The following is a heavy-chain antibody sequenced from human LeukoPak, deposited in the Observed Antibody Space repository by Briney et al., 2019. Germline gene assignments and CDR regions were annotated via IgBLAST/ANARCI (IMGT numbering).Heavy chain of an antibody. CDR1: GFTFSSYA. Sequence: GGSLRLSCAASGFTFSSYAMHWVRQAPGKGLEWVAVISYDGSNKYYADSVKGRFTISRDNSKNTLYLQMNSLRAEDTAVYYCARDMGPLGRFLEWLSLSEPYYYGMDVWGQGTTVTVSS. CDR3: ARDMGPLGRFLEWLSLSEPYYYGMDV. J-gene: IGHJ6*02. CDR2: ISYDGSNK. V-gene: IGHV3-30-3*01. D-gene: IGHD3-3*01.